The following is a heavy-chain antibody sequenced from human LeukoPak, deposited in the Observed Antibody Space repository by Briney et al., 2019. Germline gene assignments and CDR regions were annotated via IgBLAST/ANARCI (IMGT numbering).Heavy chain of an antibody. Sequence: GASVTVSSTASGYTFTGYGISGVRQAPGQGGEWMGWISAYNGNTNYAQKLQGRVTMTTDTSTSTAYMELRRLRSDDTAVYYCARDDSLWFGDLHTYYYYGMDVWRQGTTVTVPS. V-gene: IGHV1-18*01. CDR3: ARDDSLWFGDLHTYYYYGMDV. CDR2: ISAYNGNT. CDR1: GYTFTGYG. D-gene: IGHD3-10*01. J-gene: IGHJ6*02.